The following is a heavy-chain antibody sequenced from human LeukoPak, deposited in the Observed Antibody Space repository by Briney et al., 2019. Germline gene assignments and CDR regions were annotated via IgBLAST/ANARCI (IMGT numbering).Heavy chain of an antibody. CDR3: AKATGYSSDWYSGWDYMDV. J-gene: IGHJ6*03. V-gene: IGHV3-7*01. Sequence: GGSLRLSCVASGFTFSSRDWMTWVRQAPGKGLEWVANIKQDGSEKYYVDSVKGRFTISRDNAKNSLYLQMNSLRAEDTAVYYCAKATGYSSDWYSGWDYMDVWGNGTTVTISS. D-gene: IGHD6-19*01. CDR2: IKQDGSEK. CDR1: GFTFSSRDW.